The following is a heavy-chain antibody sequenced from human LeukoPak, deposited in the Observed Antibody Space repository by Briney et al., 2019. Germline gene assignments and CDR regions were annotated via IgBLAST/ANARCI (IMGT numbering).Heavy chain of an antibody. Sequence: GGSLRLSCEASGFTFSSYAMSWVRQAPGKGLEWVSAISGSGGSTYYADSVKGRFTISRDNSKNTLYLQMNSLRAEDTAVYYCAKTPAMIVVAIDYWGQGTLVTVSS. D-gene: IGHD3-22*01. J-gene: IGHJ4*02. CDR1: GFTFSSYA. V-gene: IGHV3-23*01. CDR2: ISGSGGST. CDR3: AKTPAMIVVAIDY.